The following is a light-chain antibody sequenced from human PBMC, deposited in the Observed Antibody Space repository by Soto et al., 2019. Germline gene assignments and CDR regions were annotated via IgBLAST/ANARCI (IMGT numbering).Light chain of an antibody. CDR1: SGSIASDY. CDR2: ENN. J-gene: IGLJ2*01. V-gene: IGLV6-57*01. CDR3: QSYDSSTVV. Sequence: NFMLTQPHSVSESPGKTVTISCTRSSGSIASDYVQWYQQRPGSSPTTVIYENNRRPSEVPDRFSGSIDSSSNSASLTLSGLKTEDEADYYCQSYDSSTVVFGGGTKVTVL.